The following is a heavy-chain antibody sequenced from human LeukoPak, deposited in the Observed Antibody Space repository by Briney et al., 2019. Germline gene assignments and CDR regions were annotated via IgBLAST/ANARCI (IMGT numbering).Heavy chain of an antibody. CDR3: ARHCDLWFGEHYAFDI. CDR2: IYYSGST. D-gene: IGHD3-10*01. V-gene: IGHV4-59*08. J-gene: IGHJ3*02. CDR1: GGSISSYY. Sequence: ASETLSLTCTVSGGSISSYYWIWIRQAPGKGLEWIGYIYYSGSTNYNPSLESRVTISVDTSKNQFSLKLSSVTAADTAVYYCARHCDLWFGEHYAFDIWGQGTMVTVSS.